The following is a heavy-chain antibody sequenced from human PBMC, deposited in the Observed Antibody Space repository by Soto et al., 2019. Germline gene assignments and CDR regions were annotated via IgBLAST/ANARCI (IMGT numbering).Heavy chain of an antibody. V-gene: IGHV4-30-2*01. Sequence: QLQLQESGSGLVKPSQTLSLTCAVSGGSISSGGYSWSWIRQPPGKGLEWIGYIYHSGSTYYNPSLQSRVTLSVDRSKNQFSLKLSSVTAADTAVYYCARGEYYGEGWFDPWGQGTLVTVSS. CDR1: GGSISSGGYS. D-gene: IGHD4-17*01. CDR2: IYHSGST. CDR3: ARGEYYGEGWFDP. J-gene: IGHJ5*02.